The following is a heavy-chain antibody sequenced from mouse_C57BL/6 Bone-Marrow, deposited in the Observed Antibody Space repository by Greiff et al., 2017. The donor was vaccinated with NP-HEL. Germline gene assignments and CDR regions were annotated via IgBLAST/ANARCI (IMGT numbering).Heavy chain of an antibody. V-gene: IGHV1-75*01. D-gene: IGHD1-1*01. CDR1: GYTFTDYY. CDR3: ARSGATVVATFDY. Sequence: QVQLKESGPELVKPGASVKISCKASGYTFTDYYINWVKQRPGQGLEWFGWIFPGSGSTYYNEKFTGKATLTVDKSSSTAYMLLSSLTSEDSAVYFCARSGATVVATFDYWGQGTTLTVSS. J-gene: IGHJ2*01. CDR2: IFPGSGST.